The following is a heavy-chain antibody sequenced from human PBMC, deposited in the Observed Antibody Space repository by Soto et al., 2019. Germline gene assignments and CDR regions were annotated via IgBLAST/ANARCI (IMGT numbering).Heavy chain of an antibody. CDR1: GGSISSYY. D-gene: IGHD6-19*01. Sequence: SSETLSLTCTVSGGSISSYYWSWIRQPPGKGLEWIGYIYYSGSTNYNPSLKSRVTISVDTSKNQFSLKLSSVTAADTAVYYCASGSSGWYTNAFDIWGQGTMVTVSS. CDR3: ASGSSGWYTNAFDI. J-gene: IGHJ3*02. CDR2: IYYSGST. V-gene: IGHV4-59*01.